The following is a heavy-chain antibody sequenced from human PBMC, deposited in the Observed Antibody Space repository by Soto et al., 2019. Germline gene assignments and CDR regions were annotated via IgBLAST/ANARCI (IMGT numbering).Heavy chain of an antibody. V-gene: IGHV3-74*01. CDR3: VRTSLVVAAATREDY. CDR1: GFTFSSYW. CDR2: INSDGSST. D-gene: IGHD2-15*01. Sequence: EVQLVESGGGLVQPGGSLRLSCAASGFTFSSYWMHWVRQAPGKGLVWVSRINSDGSSTSYADSVKGRFTISRDNAKNTRYLQMNSLRAEYTAVYYCVRTSLVVAAATREDYWGQGTLVTVSS. J-gene: IGHJ4*02.